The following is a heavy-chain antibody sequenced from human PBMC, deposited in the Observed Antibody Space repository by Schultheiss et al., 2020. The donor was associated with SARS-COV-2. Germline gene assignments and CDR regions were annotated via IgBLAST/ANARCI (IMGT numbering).Heavy chain of an antibody. D-gene: IGHD4-17*01. V-gene: IGHV4-34*01. CDR1: GGSFSGYY. J-gene: IGHJ4*02. CDR3: ARVQGDYLRDY. Sequence: SETLSLTCAVYGGSFSGYYWSWIRQPPGKGLEWIGEINHSGSTNYNPSLKSRVTISVDTSKNQFSLKLSSVTAADTAVYYCARVQGDYLRDYWGQGTLVTVSS. CDR2: INHSGST.